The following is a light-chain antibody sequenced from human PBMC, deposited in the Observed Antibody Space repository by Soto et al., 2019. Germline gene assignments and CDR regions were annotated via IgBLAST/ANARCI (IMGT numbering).Light chain of an antibody. CDR3: QQFNSYPIT. CDR2: KAT. J-gene: IGKJ5*01. Sequence: GARVIITCRASQRISIWLAWFQQKPGKAPKLLIYKATGLESGVPSRFSGSGSGTEFTLSISSLQPDDFATYYCQQFNSYPITFGQGTRLEIK. CDR1: QRISIW. V-gene: IGKV1-5*03.